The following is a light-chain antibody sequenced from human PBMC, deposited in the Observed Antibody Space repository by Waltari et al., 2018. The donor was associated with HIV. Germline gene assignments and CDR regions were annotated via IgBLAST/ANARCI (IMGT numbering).Light chain of an antibody. J-gene: IGKJ4*01. CDR1: QGVSSN. CDR2: GGS. Sequence: DIVMTQSPATPSVSPGERATLSCRARQGVSSNLAWYQQKPGPPPRLLIYGGSIRGTGIPARFSGSGAGAEFTLTISSLQSEDFSVFYCQQYNDWPPLTFGGGTKVEI. CDR3: QQYNDWPPLT. V-gene: IGKV3-15*01.